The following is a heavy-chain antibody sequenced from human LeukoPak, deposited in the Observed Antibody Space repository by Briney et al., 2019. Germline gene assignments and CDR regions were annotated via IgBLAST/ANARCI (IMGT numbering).Heavy chain of an antibody. V-gene: IGHV4-34*01. D-gene: IGHD4-23*01. Sequence: PSETLSLTCAVYGGSFSGYYWNWIRQPPGKGLEWIGEINHSGSTNYNPSLKSRVTISVDTSKNQFSLKLSSATAADTAVYYCARGMTTVVTPAFDIWGQGTMVTVSS. CDR3: ARGMTTVVTPAFDI. CDR2: INHSGST. J-gene: IGHJ3*02. CDR1: GGSFSGYY.